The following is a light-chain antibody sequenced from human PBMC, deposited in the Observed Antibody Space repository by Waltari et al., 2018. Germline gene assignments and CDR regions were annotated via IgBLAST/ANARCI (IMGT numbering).Light chain of an antibody. CDR1: QSISFY. V-gene: IGKV1-39*01. J-gene: IGKJ2*01. CDR2: AAS. CDR3: QQSYSTPHT. Sequence: DIQMTQSPSSLSASVGDRVTITCRASQSISFYLNWYQQKPGKAPKLLIYAASSLQSGVPSRFSGSGSGTDVTLTISSLQPEDFATYSCQQSYSTPHTFGQGTKLEIK.